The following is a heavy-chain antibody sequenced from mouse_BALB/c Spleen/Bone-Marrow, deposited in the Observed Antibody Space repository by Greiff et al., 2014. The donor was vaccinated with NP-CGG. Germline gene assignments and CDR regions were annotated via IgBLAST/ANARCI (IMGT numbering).Heavy chain of an antibody. CDR1: GFSFTDSG. D-gene: IGHD1-1*01. CDR3: ARNYYDSSFYVDY. CDR2: IWGDGRT. Sequence: QVQLQQSGPGLVAPSQSLSITCTVSGFSFTDSGVNWVRQPPGQGLEWLGMIWGDGRTDYNSALKSRLSISKDNSKSQVFLKMNSLQTDDTARYYGARNYYDSSFYVDYWGQGTTLTVSS. V-gene: IGHV2-6-7*01. J-gene: IGHJ2*01.